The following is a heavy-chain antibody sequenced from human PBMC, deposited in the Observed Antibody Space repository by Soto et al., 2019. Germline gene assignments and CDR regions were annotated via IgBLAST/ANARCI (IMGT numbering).Heavy chain of an antibody. CDR2: ISSNGGST. V-gene: IGHV3-64D*09. CDR1: GFTFSSYA. J-gene: IGHJ4*02. D-gene: IGHD3-3*01. CDR3: VRYENDFWSGYYDY. Sequence: GGSLRLSCSASGFTFSSYAMHWVRQAPGKGLEYVSAISSNGGSTYYADSVKGRFTISRDNSKNTLYLQMSSLRAKDTAVYYCVRYENDFWSGYYDYWGQGTLVTVSS.